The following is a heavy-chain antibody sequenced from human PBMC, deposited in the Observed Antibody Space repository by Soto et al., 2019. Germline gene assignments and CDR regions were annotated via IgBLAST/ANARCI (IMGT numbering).Heavy chain of an antibody. Sequence: QSGGSLRLSCAASGFTFSSYGMHWVRQAPGKGLEWVAVISYGGSNKYYADSVKGRFTISRDNSKNTLYLQMNNLRAEDTAVYYCAKDNCISTSCYRLYNWFDPWGQGTLVTVSS. CDR2: ISYGGSNK. V-gene: IGHV3-30*18. J-gene: IGHJ5*02. D-gene: IGHD2-2*01. CDR1: GFTFSSYG. CDR3: AKDNCISTSCYRLYNWFDP.